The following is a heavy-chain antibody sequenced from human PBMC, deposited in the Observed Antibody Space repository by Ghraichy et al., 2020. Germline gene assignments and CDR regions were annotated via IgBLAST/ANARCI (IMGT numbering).Heavy chain of an antibody. V-gene: IGHV4-39*01. CDR2: IYYSGST. J-gene: IGHJ6*03. CDR3: ARPRKELVPAASQYYYYYYMDV. CDR1: GGSISSSSYY. D-gene: IGHD2-2*01. Sequence: ESLNISCTVSGGSISSSSYYWGWIRQPPGKGLEWIGSIYYSGSTYYNPSLKSRVTISVDTSKNQFPLKLSSVTAADTAVYYCARPRKELVPAASQYYYYYYMDVWGKGTTVTVSS.